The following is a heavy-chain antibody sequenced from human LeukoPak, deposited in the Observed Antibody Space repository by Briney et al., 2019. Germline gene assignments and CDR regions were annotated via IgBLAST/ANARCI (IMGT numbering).Heavy chain of an antibody. CDR3: ARVAAEVVGVPGAIGFGWLRRDYYYMDV. CDR1: GYTFTSYA. Sequence: ASVKVSCKASGYTFTSYAMNWVRQAPGQGLEWMGWISAYNGNTNYAQKLQGRVTMTTDTSTRTVYMELRSLRSDDTAVYYCARVAAEVVGVPGAIGFGWLRRDYYYMDVWGKGTTVTVSS. D-gene: IGHD2-2*02. CDR2: ISAYNGNT. J-gene: IGHJ6*03. V-gene: IGHV1-18*01.